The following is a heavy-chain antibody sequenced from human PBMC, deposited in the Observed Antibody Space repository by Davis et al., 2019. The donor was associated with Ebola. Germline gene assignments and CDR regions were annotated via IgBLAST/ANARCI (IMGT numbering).Heavy chain of an antibody. CDR3: AKGDNSGWYGVDY. J-gene: IGHJ4*02. Sequence: GESLKISCAASRFTFSSDAMTWVRQAPGKGLEWVAAVSFSGGSAYYADAVKGRFTISRENSKATLDLQMNSLRAEDTAVYYCAKGDNSGWYGVDYWGQGTLVTVSS. D-gene: IGHD6-19*01. V-gene: IGHV3-23*01. CDR1: RFTFSSDA. CDR2: VSFSGGSA.